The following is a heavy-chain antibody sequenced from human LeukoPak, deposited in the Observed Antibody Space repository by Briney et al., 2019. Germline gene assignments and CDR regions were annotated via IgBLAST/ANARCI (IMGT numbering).Heavy chain of an antibody. D-gene: IGHD6-19*01. J-gene: IGHJ4*02. V-gene: IGHV3-23*01. CDR2: ISGSGGST. CDR1: GFTFSSYA. CDR3: AKCGGGSSGWPYFDY. Sequence: GGSLRLSCAASGFTFSSYAMSWVRQAPGKGLEWVSAISGSGGSTYYADSVKGRFTISRDNSKNTLYLQMNSLRAEDTAVYYCAKCGGGSSGWPYFDYWDQGTLVTVSS.